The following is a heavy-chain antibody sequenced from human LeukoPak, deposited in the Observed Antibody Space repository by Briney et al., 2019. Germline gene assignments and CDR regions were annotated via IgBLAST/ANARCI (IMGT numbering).Heavy chain of an antibody. Sequence: ASVEVSCKASGYTFTSYYMHWVRQAPGQGLERMGIINPSGGSTSYAQKFQGRVTMTRDMSTSTVYVELSSLRSEDTAVYYCASSGSYYNTWDWGQGTLVTVSS. J-gene: IGHJ4*02. CDR1: GYTFTSYY. V-gene: IGHV1-46*01. CDR3: ASSGSYYNTWD. CDR2: INPSGGST. D-gene: IGHD3-10*01.